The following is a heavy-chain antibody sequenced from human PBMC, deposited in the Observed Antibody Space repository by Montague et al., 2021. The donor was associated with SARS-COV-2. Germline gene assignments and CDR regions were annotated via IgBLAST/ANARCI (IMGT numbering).Heavy chain of an antibody. CDR3: ATGVRHLGVCAYYHYIDV. CDR1: GGSFSCYY. CDR2: VNDMVST. Sequence: SETLSLTCAVYGGSFSCYYWGWIRNPSGKRLEWMGEVNDMVSTKYNQSLKSRATISMATSKNQFSLKLSSVTAADTAVYYCATGVRHLGVCAYYHYIDVWGKGTTVTVSS. J-gene: IGHJ6*03. D-gene: IGHD6-6*01. V-gene: IGHV4-34*01.